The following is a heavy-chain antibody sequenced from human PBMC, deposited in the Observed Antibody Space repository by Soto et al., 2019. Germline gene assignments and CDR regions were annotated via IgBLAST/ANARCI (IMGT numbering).Heavy chain of an antibody. V-gene: IGHV1-2*04. CDR3: ARGGDFWSGYKNWFDP. D-gene: IGHD3-3*01. J-gene: IGHJ5*02. CDR1: GYTFTGYY. CDR2: INPNSGGT. Sequence: ASVKVSCKASGYTFTGYYMHWVRQAPGQGLEWMGWINPNSGGTNYAQKFQGWVTMTRDTSIGTAYMELSRLRSDDTAVYYCARGGDFWSGYKNWFDPWGQGTLVTVSS.